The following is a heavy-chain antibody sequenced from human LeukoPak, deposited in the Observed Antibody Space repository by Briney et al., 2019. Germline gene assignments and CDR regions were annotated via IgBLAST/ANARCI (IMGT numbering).Heavy chain of an antibody. CDR1: GFTVSNNY. CDR2: IYSVGST. J-gene: IGHJ6*03. CDR3: AKDLQWLASNYYYYYMDV. Sequence: GGSLRLSCAASGFTVSNNYMSWVRQAPGKGLEWVSVIYSVGSTFYADSVKGRFTISRDNSKNTLYLQMNSLRAEDTAVYYCAKDLQWLASNYYYYYMDVWGKGTTVTVSS. D-gene: IGHD6-19*01. V-gene: IGHV3-53*05.